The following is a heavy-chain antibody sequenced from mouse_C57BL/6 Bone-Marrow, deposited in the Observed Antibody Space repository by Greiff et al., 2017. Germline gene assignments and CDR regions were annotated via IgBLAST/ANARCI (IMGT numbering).Heavy chain of an antibody. CDR2: ISDGGSYT. CDR1: GFTFSSYA. Sequence: EVHLVESGGGLVKPGGSLKLSCAASGFTFSSYAMSWVRQTPEKRLEWVATISDGGSYTYYPDNVKGRFTISRDNAKNNLYLQMSHLKSEDTAMYYCARGGHYYGSSYPYYAMDYWGQGTSVTVSS. D-gene: IGHD1-1*01. V-gene: IGHV5-4*01. CDR3: ARGGHYYGSSYPYYAMDY. J-gene: IGHJ4*01.